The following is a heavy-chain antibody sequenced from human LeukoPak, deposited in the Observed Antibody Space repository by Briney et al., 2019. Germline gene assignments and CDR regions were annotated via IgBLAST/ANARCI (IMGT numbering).Heavy chain of an antibody. Sequence: PSETLSLTCTVSGGPVSSTNYYWGWIRQPPGKGLEWIGSIYYSGNTYYSPSLKSRVTISVDTSKNQFSLKLTSVTAADAAMYYCARVSRQWQSIDFWGQGTLVTVSS. CDR2: IYYSGNT. CDR1: GGPVSSTNYY. D-gene: IGHD6-19*01. J-gene: IGHJ4*02. CDR3: ARVSRQWQSIDF. V-gene: IGHV4-39*01.